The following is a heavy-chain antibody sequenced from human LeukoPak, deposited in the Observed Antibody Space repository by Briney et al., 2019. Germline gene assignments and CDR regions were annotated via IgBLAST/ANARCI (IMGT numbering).Heavy chain of an antibody. D-gene: IGHD4-17*01. J-gene: IGHJ4*02. CDR2: INSDGSST. CDR3: AKGGATVIDY. Sequence: GGSLRLSCAASGFTFSNDWMHWVRQAPGKGLVWVSRINSDGSSTTSADSVKGRFTISRDNAKNTLYLQMNSLRAEDTAVYYCAKGGATVIDYWGQGTLVTVSS. V-gene: IGHV3-74*01. CDR1: GFTFSNDW.